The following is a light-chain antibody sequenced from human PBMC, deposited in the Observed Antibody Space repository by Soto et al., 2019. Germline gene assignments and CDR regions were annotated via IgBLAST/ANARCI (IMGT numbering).Light chain of an antibody. Sequence: DIQMTQSPSTLSASVGDRVTITCRASQSISSWLAWYQQKPGQAPKLLIYDASSLESGVPSRFSGSGSGTEFTLAISSLQPYDFATYYCQQYKSFTWTFGQGTKVVIK. CDR2: DAS. CDR1: QSISSW. J-gene: IGKJ1*01. CDR3: QQYKSFTWT. V-gene: IGKV1-5*01.